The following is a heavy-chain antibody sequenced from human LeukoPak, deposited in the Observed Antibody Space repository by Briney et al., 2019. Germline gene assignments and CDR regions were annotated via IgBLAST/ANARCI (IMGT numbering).Heavy chain of an antibody. V-gene: IGHV4-59*08. D-gene: IGHD3-3*01. J-gene: IGHJ6*03. CDR1: GGSISSYY. Sequence: SETLSLTCSVSGGSISSYYWTWIRQAPGKGLEWIGYVYYSVSTNYNPSLKSRVSISQDTSKNQVSLKLSSVTTADTAVYYCARQESGPYHYMDVWGKGTTVTVSS. CDR2: VYYSVST. CDR3: ARQESGPYHYMDV.